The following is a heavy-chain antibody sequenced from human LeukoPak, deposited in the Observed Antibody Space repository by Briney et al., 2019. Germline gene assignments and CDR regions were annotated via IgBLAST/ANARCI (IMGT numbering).Heavy chain of an antibody. CDR1: GLTVSSNY. CDR2: IYSGSST. D-gene: IGHD6-6*01. CDR3: ATQTSTYSSSSWTPLLYFDY. Sequence: AGGSLRLSCAASGLTVSSNYMSWVRQAPEKRLEGVSVIYSGSSTYYADSVKGRFTISRDNSKNTLYLQMNSLRAEDTAVYYCATQTSTYSSSSWTPLLYFDYWGQGTLVTVSS. J-gene: IGHJ4*02. V-gene: IGHV3-53*01.